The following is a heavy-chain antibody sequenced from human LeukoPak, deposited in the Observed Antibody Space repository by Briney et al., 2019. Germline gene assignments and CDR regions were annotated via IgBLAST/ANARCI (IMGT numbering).Heavy chain of an antibody. D-gene: IGHD6-6*01. CDR1: GGSISSSSYY. V-gene: IGHV4-39*01. J-gene: IGHJ4*02. Sequence: KPSETLSLTCTVPGGSISSSSYYWGWIRPPPGKGLEWIGSIYYSGSTYYNPSLKSRVTISVDTSKNQFSLKLSSVTAADTAVYYCARRVVAARPFDYWGQGTLVTVSS. CDR2: IYYSGST. CDR3: ARRVVAARPFDY.